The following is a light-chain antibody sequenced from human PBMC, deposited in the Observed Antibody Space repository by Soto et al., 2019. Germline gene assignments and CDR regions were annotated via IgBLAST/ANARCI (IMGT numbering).Light chain of an antibody. V-gene: IGLV2-14*01. CDR1: SSDVGGYNY. J-gene: IGLJ1*01. CDR3: SSYTSSSTLV. Sequence: QSALTQPASVSGSPGQSITISCTGTSSDVGGYNYVSWYQQHPGKAPKLRIYEVSNRPSGVSNRFSGSKSGNTASLTISGLQAEDEADYDCSSYTSSSTLVFGTGTKVTVL. CDR2: EVS.